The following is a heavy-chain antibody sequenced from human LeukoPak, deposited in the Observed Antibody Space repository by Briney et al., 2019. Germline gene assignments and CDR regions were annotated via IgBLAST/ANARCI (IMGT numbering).Heavy chain of an antibody. CDR3: ARDRGYTYGHPLDY. D-gene: IGHD5-18*01. CDR1: GFTFSTYV. V-gene: IGHV3-33*01. Sequence: PGGSRRLSCAASGFTFSTYVIHWVRQAPGKGLGGVALIWHDGSNKYYGDSVKDRFTISRDNSKNTLYLQMDSLRDEDTAVYYCARDRGYTYGHPLDYWGQGTLVTVSS. J-gene: IGHJ4*02. CDR2: IWHDGSNK.